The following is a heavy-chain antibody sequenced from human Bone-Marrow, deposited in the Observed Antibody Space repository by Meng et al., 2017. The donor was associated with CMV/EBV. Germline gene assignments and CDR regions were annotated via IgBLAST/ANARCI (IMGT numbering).Heavy chain of an antibody. Sequence: GGSLRLSCAASGFTFNNYWMHWVRQAPGKGLLWVSRIKSDAIGTTYADSVKGRFTMSRDNAKNSLYLQMHSLRAEDTAVYFCARDLDYGGNRAMGAFDIWGQGTRVTV. CDR3: ARDLDYGGNRAMGAFDI. V-gene: IGHV3-74*03. J-gene: IGHJ3*02. CDR1: GFTFNNYW. D-gene: IGHD4-23*01. CDR2: IKSDAIGT.